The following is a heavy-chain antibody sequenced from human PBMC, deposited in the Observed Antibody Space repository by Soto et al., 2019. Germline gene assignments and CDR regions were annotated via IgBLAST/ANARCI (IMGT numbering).Heavy chain of an antibody. Sequence: EVQLLESGGGLVQPGGSLRLSCAASGFTFSSYAMSWVRQAPGKGLEWVSAISGSGGSTYYADSVKGRFTISRDNSKNTLYLKMHSLRAEDTAVYYCANPHHTSAYDDSSGSHFDYWGQGTLVTVAS. CDR3: ANPHHTSAYDDSSGSHFDY. V-gene: IGHV3-23*01. CDR1: GFTFSSYA. J-gene: IGHJ4*02. CDR2: ISGSGGST. D-gene: IGHD3-22*01.